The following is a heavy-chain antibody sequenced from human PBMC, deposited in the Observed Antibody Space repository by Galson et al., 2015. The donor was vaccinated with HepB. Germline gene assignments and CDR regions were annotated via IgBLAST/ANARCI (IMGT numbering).Heavy chain of an antibody. J-gene: IGHJ4*02. Sequence: LRLSCAASGFTFRNYWMSWVRQAPGQGLQWVANIKQDGSDKYYVESVKGRFTIFRDNAKNSVYLQMTSLRAEDTAVYYCARDGYYGSGSYLSRVGPLWDWGQGTLVTVSS. V-gene: IGHV3-7*03. CDR1: GFTFRNYW. CDR3: ARDGYYGSGSYLSRVGPLWD. CDR2: IKQDGSDK. D-gene: IGHD3-10*01.